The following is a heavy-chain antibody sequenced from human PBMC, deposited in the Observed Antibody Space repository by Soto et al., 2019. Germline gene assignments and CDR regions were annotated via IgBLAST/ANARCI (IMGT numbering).Heavy chain of an antibody. CDR3: AKDLIYGYHCGRPFDS. CDR2: IGSRGDST. V-gene: IGHV3-23*01. Sequence: EVQLLESGGGLVQPGGSLRLSCAASGFTFSSFAMSWVRQAPGKGLEWVSAIGSRGDSTYYADSVKGRFTISRDNSKNALYVQTNSLRAEDTAVYYYAKDLIYGYHCGRPFDSWGQGTLVTVSS. D-gene: IGHD1-20*01. CDR1: GFTFSSFA. J-gene: IGHJ4*02.